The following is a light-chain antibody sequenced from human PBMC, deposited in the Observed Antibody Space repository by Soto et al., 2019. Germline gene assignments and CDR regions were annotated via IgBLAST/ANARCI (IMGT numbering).Light chain of an antibody. V-gene: IGLV2-23*01. Sequence: QSAPTQPASVSGSPGQSITISCTGTNNLVSWYQQHLGKAPKVVIYEGTKRPSSVSNRFSGSNSGRTASLTISGLQAEDEAHYFCCVYVGARSYVFGPGTKVTVL. CDR1: NNL. CDR2: EGT. CDR3: CVYVGARSYV. J-gene: IGLJ1*01.